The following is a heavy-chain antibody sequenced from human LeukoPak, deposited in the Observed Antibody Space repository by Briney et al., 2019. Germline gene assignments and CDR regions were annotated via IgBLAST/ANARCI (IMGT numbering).Heavy chain of an antibody. CDR2: ISWSSGSI. D-gene: IGHD3-22*01. J-gene: IGHJ4*02. CDR1: GFTFDDYA. CDR3: AKGEGYDSSGYYYPIDY. V-gene: IGHV3-9*01. Sequence: GRSLRLSCAASGFTFDDYAMHWVRQAPGKGLEWVSGISWSSGSIGYADSVKGRFTISRDNAKNSLYLQMNSLRAEDTALYYCAKGEGYDSSGYYYPIDYWGQGTLVTVSS.